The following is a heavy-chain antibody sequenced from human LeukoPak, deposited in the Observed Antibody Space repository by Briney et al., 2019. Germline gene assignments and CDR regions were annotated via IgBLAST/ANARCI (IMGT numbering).Heavy chain of an antibody. J-gene: IGHJ4*02. D-gene: IGHD3-22*01. V-gene: IGHV3-7*04. Sequence: PGGSLRLSCAASGFTFSSYWMSWVRQAPGKGLEWVANIKQDGSEKYYVDSVKGRFTISRDNAKNSLYLQMNSLRAEETAVYYCARYGYDSSGYTRGTDYWGQGTLVTVPS. CDR1: GFTFSSYW. CDR2: IKQDGSEK. CDR3: ARYGYDSSGYTRGTDY.